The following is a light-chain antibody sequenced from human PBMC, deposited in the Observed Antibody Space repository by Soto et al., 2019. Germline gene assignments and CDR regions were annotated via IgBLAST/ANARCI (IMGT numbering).Light chain of an antibody. CDR1: QSVRSN. J-gene: IGKJ1*01. CDR2: GAF. Sequence: EIVMTQSPVTLSVSPGERATLSCRASQSVRSNLAWYQQKPGQAPSLLIYGAFTRATGIPTRFSGTGSGTEITLTISSLQSEDFALYYCQQYHDWPLTFGQGTKVEV. CDR3: QQYHDWPLT. V-gene: IGKV3-15*01.